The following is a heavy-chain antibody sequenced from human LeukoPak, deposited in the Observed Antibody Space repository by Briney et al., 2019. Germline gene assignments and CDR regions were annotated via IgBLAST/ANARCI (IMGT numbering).Heavy chain of an antibody. CDR2: INAGNGNT. D-gene: IGHD5-24*01. CDR3: ARGGDGYNLALLNFDY. Sequence: ASVKVSCKASGYTFTSYAMHWVRQAPGQRLEWMGWINAGNGNTKYSQKFQGRVTITRDTSASTAYMELSSLRSEDTAVYYCARGGDGYNLALLNFDYWGQGTLVTVSS. J-gene: IGHJ4*02. CDR1: GYTFTSYA. V-gene: IGHV1-3*01.